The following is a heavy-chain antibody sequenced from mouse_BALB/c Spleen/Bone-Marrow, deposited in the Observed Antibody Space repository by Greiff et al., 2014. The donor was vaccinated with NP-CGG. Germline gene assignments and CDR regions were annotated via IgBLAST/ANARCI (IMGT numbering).Heavy chain of an antibody. D-gene: IGHD6-1*01. V-gene: IGHV1-22*01. J-gene: IGHJ3*01. Sequence: VQLKESGPELVKPGASVKISCKTSGYTFTEYTMHWVKQSHGKSLEWIGGINPNNGATSYNQKFKGKATLTVDKSFSTAYMELRSLTSEDSAVYFCARRQFGPAWFAYWGQGTLVTVSA. CDR2: INPNNGAT. CDR3: ARRQFGPAWFAY. CDR1: GYTFTEYT.